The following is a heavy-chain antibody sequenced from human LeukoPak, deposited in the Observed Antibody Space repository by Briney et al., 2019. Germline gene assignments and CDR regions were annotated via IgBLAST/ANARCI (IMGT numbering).Heavy chain of an antibody. D-gene: IGHD3-22*01. Sequence: SQTLSLTCAVSGGSISSGGYYWSWLRQPPGKGLEWIGEINHSGSTNYNPSLKSRVTISVDTSKNQFSLKLSSVTAADTAVYYCARVGSSGYYYSGNWFDPWGQGTLVTVSS. CDR2: INHSGST. V-gene: IGHV4-30-2*01. CDR3: ARVGSSGYYYSGNWFDP. CDR1: GGSISSGGYY. J-gene: IGHJ5*02.